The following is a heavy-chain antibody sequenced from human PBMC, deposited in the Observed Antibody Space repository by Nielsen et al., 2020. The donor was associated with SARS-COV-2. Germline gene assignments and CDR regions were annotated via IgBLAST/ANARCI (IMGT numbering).Heavy chain of an antibody. D-gene: IGHD3-3*01. V-gene: IGHV4-34*12. J-gene: IGHJ6*03. Sequence: RQAPGKGLEWIGEVIHSGTTNDNPSLKSRVTISVDTSKNQFSLKLSSVTAADTAVYYCARVMYGPERITIFGVVTPYYYYYYMDVWGKGTTVTVSS. CDR2: VIHSGTT. CDR3: ARVMYGPERITIFGVVTPYYYYYYMDV.